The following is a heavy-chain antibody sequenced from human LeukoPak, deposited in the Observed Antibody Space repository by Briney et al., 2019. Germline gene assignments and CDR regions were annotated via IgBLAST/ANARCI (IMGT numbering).Heavy chain of an antibody. J-gene: IGHJ5*02. CDR2: MYYSGST. D-gene: IGHD4-17*01. V-gene: IGHV4-39*01. CDR3: ASSLREPGSYGDYYPSWFDP. Sequence: SESLSLTCTVSGGSISSSSDYWGWIRRPPGKGLEWIVSMYYSGSTYYNPSLRSRVTISVDTTKNLCSLKLSAVTAAETVAYYCASSLREPGSYGDYYPSWFDPWGQGTLVPVSS. CDR1: GGSISSSSDY.